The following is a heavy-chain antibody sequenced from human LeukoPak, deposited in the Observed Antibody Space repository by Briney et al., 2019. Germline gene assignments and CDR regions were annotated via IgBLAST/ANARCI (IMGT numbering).Heavy chain of an antibody. Sequence: ASVKVSCKASGYTFTGYYKHWVRQAPGQGLEWMGWINPNSGGTNYAQKFQVRITMTRDTYISTAYMELSRLRSDDTTAYYCASQYNSSWYAYFDSWGQGTLVTVSS. V-gene: IGHV1-2*02. CDR1: GYTFTGYY. CDR2: INPNSGGT. J-gene: IGHJ4*02. CDR3: ASQYNSSWYAYFDS. D-gene: IGHD6-13*01.